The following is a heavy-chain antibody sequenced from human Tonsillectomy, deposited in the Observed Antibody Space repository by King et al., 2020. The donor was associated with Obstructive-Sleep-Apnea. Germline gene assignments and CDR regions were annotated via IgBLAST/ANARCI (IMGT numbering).Heavy chain of an antibody. D-gene: IGHD5-18*01. CDR2: ISYDGSNK. J-gene: IGHJ4*02. CDR3: AGGDGYSYWGDY. CDR1: GFTFSSYA. V-gene: IGHV3-30*04. Sequence: VQLVESGGGVVQPGRSLRLSCAASGFTFSSYAMHWVRQAPGKGLEWVAVISYDGSNKYYADSVKGRFTISRDNSKNTLYLQMNSLRAEDTAVYYCAGGDGYSYWGDYWGQGTLVTVSS.